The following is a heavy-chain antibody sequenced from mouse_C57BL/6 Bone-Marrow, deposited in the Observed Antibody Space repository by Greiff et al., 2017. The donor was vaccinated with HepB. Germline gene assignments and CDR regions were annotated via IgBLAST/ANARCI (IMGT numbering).Heavy chain of an antibody. CDR3: ARSSTVVATGPFDY. V-gene: IGHV1-54*01. Sequence: QVHVKQSGAELVRPGTSVKVSCKASGYAFTNYLIEWVKQRPGQGLEWIGVINPGSGGTNYNEKFKGKATLTADKSSSTAYMQLSSLTSEDSAVYFCARSSTVVATGPFDYWGQGTTLTVSS. J-gene: IGHJ2*01. CDR1: GYAFTNYL. CDR2: INPGSGGT. D-gene: IGHD1-1*01.